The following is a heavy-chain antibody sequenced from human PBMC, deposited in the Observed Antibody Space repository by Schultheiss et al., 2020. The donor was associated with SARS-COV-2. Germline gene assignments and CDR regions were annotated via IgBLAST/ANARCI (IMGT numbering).Heavy chain of an antibody. CDR3: ARDLEQWLVLKRGNYGMDV. V-gene: IGHV1-69*01. D-gene: IGHD6-19*01. CDR1: GFTFSSFA. J-gene: IGHJ6*02. Sequence: GGSLRLSCAASGFTFSSFAMHWVRQAPGQGLEWMGGIIPIFGTANYAQKFQGRVTITADESTSTAYMELSSLRSEDTAVYYCARDLEQWLVLKRGNYGMDVWGQGTTVTVSS. CDR2: IIPIFGTA.